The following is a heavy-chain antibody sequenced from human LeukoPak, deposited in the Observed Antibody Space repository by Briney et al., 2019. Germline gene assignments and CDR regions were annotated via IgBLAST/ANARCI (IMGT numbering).Heavy chain of an antibody. V-gene: IGHV4-31*03. Sequence: SETLSLTCTVSGGSISSGGYYWSWIRQHPGKGLEWIGYIYYSGSTYYNPSLKSRVTISVDTSKNQFSLKLSSVTAADTAVYYCARGAYDYVWGSYRPNWFDPWGQGTLVTVSS. CDR3: ARGAYDYVWGSYRPNWFDP. CDR1: GGSISSGGYY. J-gene: IGHJ5*02. D-gene: IGHD3-16*02. CDR2: IYYSGST.